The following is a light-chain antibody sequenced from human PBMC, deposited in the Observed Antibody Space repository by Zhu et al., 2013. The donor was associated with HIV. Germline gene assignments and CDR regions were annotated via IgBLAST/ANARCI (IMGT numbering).Light chain of an antibody. CDR3: NSRDTSGNLYWV. CDR2: GRN. J-gene: IGLJ3*02. V-gene: IGLV3-19*01. Sequence: SSELTQDPAVSVALGQTVTITCQGDSLRSYYASWYQQKPGQAPILVIYGRNNRPSGIPDRFSGSSSGNTASLTITGAQAEDEADYYCNSRDTSGNLYWVFGGGTKLTVL. CDR1: SLRSYY.